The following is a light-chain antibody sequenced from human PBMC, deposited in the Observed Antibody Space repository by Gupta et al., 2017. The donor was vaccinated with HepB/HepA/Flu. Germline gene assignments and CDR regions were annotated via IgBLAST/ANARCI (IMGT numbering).Light chain of an antibody. V-gene: IGLV2-11*01. Sequence: QSALTPPPSVSWSPGKAISISRAGHSSDVGGYNYVSWYQQHPGKAPKLMIYDVSKRPSGVPDRFSGSKSGNTASLTISGLQAEDEADYYCCSYAGSYTLYVFGTGTKVTVL. CDR2: DVS. CDR1: SSDVGGYNY. J-gene: IGLJ1*01. CDR3: CSYAGSYTLYV.